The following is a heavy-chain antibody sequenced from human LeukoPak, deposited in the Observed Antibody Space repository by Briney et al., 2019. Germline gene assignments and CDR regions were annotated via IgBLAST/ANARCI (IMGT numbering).Heavy chain of an antibody. J-gene: IGHJ4*02. V-gene: IGHV3-23*01. CDR1: GFTFSNFA. CDR3: AKLQGSVFGVVSDY. D-gene: IGHD3-3*01. Sequence: SGGSLRLSCAASGFTFSNFAMTWVRQAPGKRLEWVSLISASGSPTFYADSMKGRFTISRDNSKSTLYLQMNSLRVDDTAVYFCAKLQGSVFGVVSDYWGQGTLVTVSS. CDR2: ISASGSPT.